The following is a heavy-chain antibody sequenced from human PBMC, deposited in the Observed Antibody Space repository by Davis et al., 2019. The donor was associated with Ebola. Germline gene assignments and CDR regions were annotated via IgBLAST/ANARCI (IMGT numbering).Heavy chain of an antibody. Sequence: SETLSLTCTVSGGSVSSDNYYWSWIRQPPGKGLEWIGYIYYSGSTNYNPSLKSRVTISVDTSKNQFSLKLSSVTAADTAVYYCARGIVATITDYWGQGTLVTVSS. J-gene: IGHJ4*02. CDR1: GGSVSSDNYY. V-gene: IGHV4-61*01. D-gene: IGHD5-12*01. CDR3: ARGIVATITDY. CDR2: IYYSGST.